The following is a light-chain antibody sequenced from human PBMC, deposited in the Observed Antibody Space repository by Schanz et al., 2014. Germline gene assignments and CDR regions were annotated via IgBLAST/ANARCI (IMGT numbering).Light chain of an antibody. V-gene: IGLV2-14*01. CDR2: DVS. CDR3: SSYTSSSTKV. J-gene: IGLJ2*01. Sequence: HSALTQPASVSGSPGQSITISCTGTSSDVGGYNYVSWYQQHPGKAPKLMIYDVSNRPSGVSNRFFGSKSANTASLTISGLQADDEADYYCSSYTSSSTKVFGGGTKVTVL. CDR1: SSDVGGYNY.